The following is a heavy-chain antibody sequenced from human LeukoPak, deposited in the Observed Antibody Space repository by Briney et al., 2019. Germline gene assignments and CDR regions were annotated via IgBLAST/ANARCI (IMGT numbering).Heavy chain of an antibody. V-gene: IGHV3-23*01. D-gene: IGHD3-10*01. CDR1: GITLSNYG. CDR3: ARDESYGTGALFDY. CDR2: ISDSGGST. J-gene: IGHJ4*02. Sequence: GGSLRLSCAVSGITLSNYGMSWVRQAPGKGLEWVAGISDSGGSTNYADSVKGRFTISRDNSKNTLYLQMNSLRAEDTALYYCARDESYGTGALFDYWGQGTLVTVSS.